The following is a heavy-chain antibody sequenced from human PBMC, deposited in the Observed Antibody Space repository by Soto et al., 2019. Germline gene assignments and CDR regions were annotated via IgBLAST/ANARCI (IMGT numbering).Heavy chain of an antibody. CDR1: GFSLSTSGIG. CDR2: IYWSGDE. Sequence: KESGPTLVKPTQTLTLTCSFSGFSLSTSGIGVGWIRQPPGKALEWLAHIYWSGDEHYSPSLRSRLSITKDTSKNQVVLTMTNMDPVDTATYYCARGLAALPVFAFDIWGQGTMVTVSS. J-gene: IGHJ3*02. D-gene: IGHD6-6*01. CDR3: ARGLAALPVFAFDI. V-gene: IGHV2-5*01.